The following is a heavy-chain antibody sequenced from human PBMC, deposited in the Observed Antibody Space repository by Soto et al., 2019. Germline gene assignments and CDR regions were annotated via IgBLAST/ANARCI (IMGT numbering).Heavy chain of an antibody. Sequence: VGSLRLSCAASGFTFSIYAMTWVRQAPGKGLEWVSTITGSGASTYYADSVKGRFTISRDNSKNTLSLQMNSLRAEDTAVYYCAKDYPDTLDGSVCFDYWGQGTLVTV. J-gene: IGHJ4*02. CDR3: AKDYPDTLDGSVCFDY. CDR1: GFTFSIYA. V-gene: IGHV3-23*01. CDR2: ITGSGAST. D-gene: IGHD1-1*01.